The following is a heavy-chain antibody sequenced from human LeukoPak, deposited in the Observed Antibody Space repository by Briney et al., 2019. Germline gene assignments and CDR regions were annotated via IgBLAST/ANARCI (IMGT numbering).Heavy chain of an antibody. V-gene: IGHV4-59*11. CDR3: ARAGVELLGLRYYYMDV. J-gene: IGHJ6*03. Sequence: SETLSLTCTVSGGSISSHYWNWIRQPPGKGLGWVGYIYYSGSTNYNPSLKSRVTISEDTSKNQFSLKLSSVAAADTAVYYCARAGVELLGLRYYYMDVWGKGTTVTVSS. CDR2: IYYSGST. D-gene: IGHD3-3*01. CDR1: GGSISSHY.